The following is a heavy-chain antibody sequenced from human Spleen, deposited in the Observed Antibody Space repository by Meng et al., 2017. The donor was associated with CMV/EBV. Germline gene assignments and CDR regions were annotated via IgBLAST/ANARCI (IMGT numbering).Heavy chain of an antibody. CDR2: MNPNSGNT. D-gene: IGHD3-3*01. CDR1: GYTFTGYY. CDR3: ARAGDKIDQYDFWSGFGQGPQGMDV. J-gene: IGHJ6*04. Sequence: ASVKVSCKASGYTFTGYYIYWLRQATGQGLEWMGWMNPNSGNTGYAQKFQGRVTMTRNTSISTAYMELSTLRSEDTAVYYCARAGDKIDQYDFWSGFGQGPQGMDVWGEGTTVTVSS. V-gene: IGHV1-8*02.